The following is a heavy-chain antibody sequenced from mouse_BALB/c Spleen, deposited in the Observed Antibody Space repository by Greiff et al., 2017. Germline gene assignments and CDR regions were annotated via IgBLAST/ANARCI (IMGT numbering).Heavy chain of an antibody. CDR3: AVYYGYDAFAY. Sequence: QVQLQQSGPELVKPGASVRISCKASGYTFTSYYIHWVKQRPGQGLEWIGWIYPGNVNTKYNEKFKGKATLTADKSSSTAYMQLSSLTSEDSAVYFCAVYYGYDAFAYWGQGTLVTVSA. D-gene: IGHD2-2*01. CDR1: GYTFTSYY. V-gene: IGHV1S56*01. J-gene: IGHJ3*01. CDR2: IYPGNVNT.